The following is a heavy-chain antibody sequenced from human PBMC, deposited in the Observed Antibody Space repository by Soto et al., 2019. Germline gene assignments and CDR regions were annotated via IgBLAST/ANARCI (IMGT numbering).Heavy chain of an antibody. Sequence: QVQLVQSGAEVKKPGASVKVSCKASGYTFTSYYMHWVRQAPGQGLEWMGIINPSGGSTSYAQKFQGRVTMTRDTPTSTVYMELSSLRSEDTAVYYCARDRAVVTSIHTSWYFDLWGRGTLVTVSS. V-gene: IGHV1-46*01. D-gene: IGHD2-21*02. CDR1: GYTFTSYY. CDR2: INPSGGST. J-gene: IGHJ2*01. CDR3: ARDRAVVTSIHTSWYFDL.